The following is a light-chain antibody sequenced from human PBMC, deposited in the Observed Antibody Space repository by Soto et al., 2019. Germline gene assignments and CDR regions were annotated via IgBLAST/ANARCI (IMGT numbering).Light chain of an antibody. V-gene: IGKV1-33*01. CDR1: HDIRNY. Sequence: DIQMTQSPSSLSASVGDRVTITCQASHDIRNYLNWYQQKPGQDPMLLIHDASRLQTGVPSRFSGSGFWTDFILTITSLQPDDIATYHCQQYDNLPLAFGGGTKVEI. CDR2: DAS. J-gene: IGKJ4*01. CDR3: QQYDNLPLA.